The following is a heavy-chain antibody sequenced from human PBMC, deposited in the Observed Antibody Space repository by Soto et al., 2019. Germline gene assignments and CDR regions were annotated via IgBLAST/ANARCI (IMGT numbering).Heavy chain of an antibody. Sequence: EVQLLESGGGLVQPGGSLRLSCAASGFTFSSYAMSWVRQAPGKGLEWVSAISGSGGSTYYEDSVKGRFTISRDNSKNTLYLQMNRLRAEDTAVYYCAKDRSGAVAAPPKAWGQGTMVTVSS. CDR1: GFTFSSYA. J-gene: IGHJ3*01. D-gene: IGHD6-19*01. CDR3: AKDRSGAVAAPPKA. CDR2: ISGSGGST. V-gene: IGHV3-23*01.